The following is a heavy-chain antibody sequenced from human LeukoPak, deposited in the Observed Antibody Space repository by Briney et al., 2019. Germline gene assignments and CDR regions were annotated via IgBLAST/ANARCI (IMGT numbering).Heavy chain of an antibody. V-gene: IGHV1-69*05. CDR2: IIPIFGTA. CDR1: GGTFSSYA. Sequence: GASVKVSCKASGGTFSSYAISWVRQAPGQGFEWMGRIIPIFGTANYAQKFQGRVTITTDESTSTAYMELSSLRSEDTAVYYCARDDCSGGSCYSDYWGQGTLVTVSS. D-gene: IGHD2-15*01. CDR3: ARDDCSGGSCYSDY. J-gene: IGHJ4*02.